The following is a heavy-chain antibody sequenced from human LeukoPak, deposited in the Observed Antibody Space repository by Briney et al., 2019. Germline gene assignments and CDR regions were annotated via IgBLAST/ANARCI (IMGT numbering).Heavy chain of an antibody. V-gene: IGHV3-23*01. Sequence: GGSLRLSCAASGFTFKNYAMNWIRQTPGKGLEWVSGVRSRSTATYYADCAKGRFTISRDNSNNTLNLQMNSLRAEHTAMYYCATGHYPYDPVVELVDSWGQGTLVTVSS. CDR3: ATGHYPYDPVVELVDS. CDR1: GFTFKNYA. CDR2: VRSRSTAT. D-gene: IGHD3-22*01. J-gene: IGHJ4*02.